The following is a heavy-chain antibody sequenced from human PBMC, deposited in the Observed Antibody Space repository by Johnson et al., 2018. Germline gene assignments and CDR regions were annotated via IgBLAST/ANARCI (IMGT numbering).Heavy chain of an antibody. Sequence: VRLGEGGGGAVEPGRSLRLWCAASGFNVSSYAMHWVRQAPGKGLEWVAMRWSGKGEKNYADHVKGRFPISRDTSKNILFLQLDSLRAEDTAVCYCARDDLFVLPSNRLYYYDRDVWGVGTTVTVSS. J-gene: IGHJ6*02. CDR1: GFNVSSYA. V-gene: IGHV3-33*01. CDR3: ARDDLFVLPSNRLYYYDRDV. D-gene: IGHD3/OR15-3a*01. CDR2: RWSGKGEK.